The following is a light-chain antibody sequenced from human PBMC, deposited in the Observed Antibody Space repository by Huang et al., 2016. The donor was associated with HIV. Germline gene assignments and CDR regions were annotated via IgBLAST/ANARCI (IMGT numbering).Light chain of an antibody. CDR1: QNVNNK. V-gene: IGKV3-15*01. Sequence: EILMAQSPVTLSVSPGEKVTLSCRASQNVNNKLAWYQQKPGQAPRLVMYGASTRATDIPARFSGSGSVTEYILNISRVQSEDFAVYYCQQYDNWPPWTFGQGTKVEVK. CDR2: GAS. CDR3: QQYDNWPPWT. J-gene: IGKJ1*01.